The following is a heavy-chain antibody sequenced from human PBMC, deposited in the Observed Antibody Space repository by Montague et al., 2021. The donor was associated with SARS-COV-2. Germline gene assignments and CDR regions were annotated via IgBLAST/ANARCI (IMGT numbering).Heavy chain of an antibody. J-gene: IGHJ6*02. Sequence: TRSLTCNVSGGSMISGGYYWSWIRQPPGKGLEWIGYVYSGGTTYYXPSLKSRVTISEDMSKNQFSLRLTSVTAADTAVYYCVRDGGLRFSGGAMDVWGQGATVTVSS. CDR2: VYSGGTT. CDR1: GGSMISGGYY. D-gene: IGHD3-3*01. V-gene: IGHV4-31*03. CDR3: VRDGGLRFSGGAMDV.